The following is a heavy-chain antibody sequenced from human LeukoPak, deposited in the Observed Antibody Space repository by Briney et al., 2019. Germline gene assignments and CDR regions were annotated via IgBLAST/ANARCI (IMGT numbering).Heavy chain of an antibody. J-gene: IGHJ4*02. CDR3: ARDTVGVLDY. D-gene: IGHD1-26*01. Sequence: PGGSLRLSCAASGFTFSNYWMSWVRQAPGKGLEWVANIKQDESEKHYVDSVKGRFTISRDNAKNSLYLQMNSLRAEDTAVNYCARDTVGVLDYWGQGSLVTVSS. CDR1: GFTFSNYW. CDR2: IKQDESEK. V-gene: IGHV3-7*01.